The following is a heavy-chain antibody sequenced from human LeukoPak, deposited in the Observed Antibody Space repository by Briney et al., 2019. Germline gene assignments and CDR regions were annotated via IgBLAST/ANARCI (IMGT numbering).Heavy chain of an antibody. V-gene: IGHV3-30-3*01. Sequence: GGSLRLSCAASGFTFSSYAMYWVRQAPGKGLEWVAVISYDGSNKYYADSVKGRFTISRDNSKNTLYLQMNSLRAEDTAVYYCARAPAGYYFDYWGQGTLVTVSS. D-gene: IGHD3-10*01. CDR2: ISYDGSNK. CDR3: ARAPAGYYFDY. J-gene: IGHJ4*02. CDR1: GFTFSSYA.